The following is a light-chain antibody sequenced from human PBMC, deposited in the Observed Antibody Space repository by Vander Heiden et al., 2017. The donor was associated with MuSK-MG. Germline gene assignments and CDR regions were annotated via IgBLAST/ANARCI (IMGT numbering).Light chain of an antibody. CDR2: AAS. J-gene: IGKJ4*01. CDR1: QSISSY. CDR3: QQCDSTPLT. V-gene: IGKV1-39*01. Sequence: DIQMTQSPSSLSASVGDRVTITCRASQSISSYLNWYQQKPGKAPKLLIYAASSLQSGVPSRFSGSGSGTDFTLTISSLQPEDFATYYCQQCDSTPLTFGGGTKVEMK.